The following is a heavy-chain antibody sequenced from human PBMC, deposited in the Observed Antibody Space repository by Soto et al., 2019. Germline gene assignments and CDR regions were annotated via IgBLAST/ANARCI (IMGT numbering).Heavy chain of an antibody. Sequence: EVQLVESGGGLVQPGGSLRLSCAASGFTFSSYYMSWVRQAQGKGLEWVANVNGDGSEKYYVDSVKGRFTAARDNAKNALYLQMNSLRAEDPAVYYCAGRDGYNPYAFDFWGQGEMVTVSS. CDR2: VNGDGSEK. V-gene: IGHV3-7*01. D-gene: IGHD5-12*01. CDR1: GFTFSSYY. CDR3: AGRDGYNPYAFDF. J-gene: IGHJ3*01.